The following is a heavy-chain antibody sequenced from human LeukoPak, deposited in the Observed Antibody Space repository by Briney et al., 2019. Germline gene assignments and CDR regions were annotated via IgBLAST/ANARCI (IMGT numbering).Heavy chain of an antibody. V-gene: IGHV4-39*01. J-gene: IGHJ4*02. CDR2: IYYGGST. CDR1: GASTSSTSYY. D-gene: IGHD3-10*01. Sequence: SETLSLTCTVSGASTSSTSYYWGCVRQPPGKGLEWIGHIYYGGSTYYNSSLKSRITISVDTSKNQFSLKLSSVTAADTAVYYCAPRGFGSGIDYWGQGALVTVSS. CDR3: APRGFGSGIDY.